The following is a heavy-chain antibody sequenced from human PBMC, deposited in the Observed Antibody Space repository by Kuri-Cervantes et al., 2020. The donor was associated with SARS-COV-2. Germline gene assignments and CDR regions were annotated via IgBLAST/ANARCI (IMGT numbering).Heavy chain of an antibody. CDR3: ARLGGYRSGYNWFDP. J-gene: IGHJ5*02. CDR1: GYSISRGYY. CDR2: IYHSGST. D-gene: IGHD5-18*01. Sequence: GSLRLSCTVSGYSISRGYYWGWIRQPPGKGLEWIASIYHSGSTYDNPSLKSRVTISVDTSKNQFSLKLSSVTAADTAVYYCARLGGYRSGYNWFDPWGQGTLVTVSS. V-gene: IGHV4-38-2*02.